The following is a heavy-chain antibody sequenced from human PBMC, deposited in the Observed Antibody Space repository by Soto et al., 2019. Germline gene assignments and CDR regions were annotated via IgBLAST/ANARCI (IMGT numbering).Heavy chain of an antibody. J-gene: IGHJ4*02. Sequence: TETLSLTCTVSGDSISSYYWSWIRQPPGKGLEWIGYIYYSGSTNYNPSLKSRVTISVDTSKNQFSLKLSSVTAADTAVYYCARGLWFGEFPYYFAYWGQGTLITVSS. CDR1: GDSISSYY. V-gene: IGHV4-59*01. CDR3: ARGLWFGEFPYYFAY. D-gene: IGHD3-10*01. CDR2: IYYSGST.